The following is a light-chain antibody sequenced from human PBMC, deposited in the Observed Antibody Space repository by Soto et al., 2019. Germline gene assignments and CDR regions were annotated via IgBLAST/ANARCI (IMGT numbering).Light chain of an antibody. CDR1: QSISSY. J-gene: IGKJ2*01. V-gene: IGKV1-39*01. CDR3: QQSYSTPYT. CDR2: AAS. Sequence: DIQMTQSPSSLSASIGDSVTITCRASQSISSYLNWYQQKPGKAPKLLIYAASSLQSGVPSRFTGSGSGTDFTLTISSLQPEDFATYYCQQSYSTPYTFGQGTELEIK.